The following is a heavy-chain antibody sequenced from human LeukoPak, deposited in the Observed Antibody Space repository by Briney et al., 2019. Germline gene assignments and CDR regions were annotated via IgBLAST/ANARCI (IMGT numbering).Heavy chain of an antibody. CDR2: IYYSGST. V-gene: IGHV4-59*01. CDR1: GGSISSYY. Sequence: SETLSLTRTVSGGSISSYYWSWIRQPPGKGLEWIGYIYYSGSTNYNPSLKSRVTISVDTSKNQFSLKLSSVTAADTAVYYCARDYGDYGWFDPWGQGTLVTVSS. J-gene: IGHJ5*02. CDR3: ARDYGDYGWFDP. D-gene: IGHD4-17*01.